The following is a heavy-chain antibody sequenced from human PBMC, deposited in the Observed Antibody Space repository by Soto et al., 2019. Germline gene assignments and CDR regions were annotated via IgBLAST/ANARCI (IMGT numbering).Heavy chain of an antibody. D-gene: IGHD1-1*01. Sequence: SVKVSCTPSGYTFTSYDIHWVRQAPGQGLEWMGWMNPNSGNTEYAQKFQGRVTMTRNTSISTAYMELSSLRSEDTAVYYCARPGHQLGMDVWGQGTTVTVSS. V-gene: IGHV1-8*02. J-gene: IGHJ6*02. CDR2: MNPNSGNT. CDR3: ARPGHQLGMDV. CDR1: GYTFTSYD.